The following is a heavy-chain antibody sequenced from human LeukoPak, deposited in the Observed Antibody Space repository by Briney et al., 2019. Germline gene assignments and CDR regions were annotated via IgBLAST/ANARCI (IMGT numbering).Heavy chain of an antibody. J-gene: IGHJ5*02. CDR1: GGTFSSNA. D-gene: IGHD2-2*01. CDR2: ITPLFGTT. V-gene: IGHV1-69*01. CDR3: ARVVVVVPIGGLGWFDP. Sequence: SVKVSCKASGGTFSSNAISWVRQAPGQGLEWMGGITPLFGTTNYAQKFQGRVTISADESTSTAYMELNSLRSEDTAVYYCARVVVVVPIGGLGWFDPWGQGTLVTVSS.